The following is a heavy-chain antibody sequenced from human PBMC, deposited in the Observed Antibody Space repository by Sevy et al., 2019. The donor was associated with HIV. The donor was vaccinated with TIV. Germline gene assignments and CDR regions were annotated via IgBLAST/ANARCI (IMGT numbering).Heavy chain of an antibody. Sequence: GGSLRLSCAASGFTFTNAWMNWVRQAPGKGLEWVGRIKSKGGGGTIDYAAPVKGRFSISRDDSKNTLYHQMNRLKIEDTALYYCTWDDDSYCGMDVWGQGTTVTVSS. CDR2: IKSKGGGGTI. J-gene: IGHJ6*02. CDR1: GFTFTNAW. CDR3: TWDDDSYCGMDV. V-gene: IGHV3-15*07. D-gene: IGHD1-26*01.